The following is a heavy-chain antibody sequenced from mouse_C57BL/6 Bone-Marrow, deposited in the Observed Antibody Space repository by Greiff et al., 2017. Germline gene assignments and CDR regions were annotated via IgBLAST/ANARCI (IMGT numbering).Heavy chain of an antibody. CDR2: IDPANGNT. D-gene: IGHD2-4*01. CDR1: GFHTKNTY. V-gene: IGHV14-3*01. Sequence: VQLQQSVAELVRPGASVKLPSTAPGFHTKNTYMPWVKPRPEQGLEWIGRIDPANGNTKYAPKFQGKATITADTSSNTAYLQLSSLTSEDTAIYYCARDLYDDYDGDYWGQGTTLTVSS. J-gene: IGHJ2*01. CDR3: ARDLYDDYDGDY.